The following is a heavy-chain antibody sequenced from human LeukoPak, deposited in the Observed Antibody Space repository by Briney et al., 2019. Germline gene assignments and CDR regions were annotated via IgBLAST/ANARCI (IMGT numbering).Heavy chain of an antibody. CDR2: ISSGGGTI. D-gene: IGHD4-23*01. Sequence: GGSLRLSCAASTFTFSSYQMNWVRQAPGKGLEWVSYISSGGGTIYYGDSVRGRFTISRDNAKSSLYLQMSSLRAEDTAVYYCARSYAVVTVAFDIWGQGTMVTVSS. V-gene: IGHV3-48*03. J-gene: IGHJ3*02. CDR1: TFTFSSYQ. CDR3: ARSYAVVTVAFDI.